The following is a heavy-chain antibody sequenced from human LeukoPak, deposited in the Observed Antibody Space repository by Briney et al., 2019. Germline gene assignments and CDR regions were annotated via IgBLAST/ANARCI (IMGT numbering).Heavy chain of an antibody. Sequence: GRSLRLSCAASGFTFSSYGMHWVRQAPGEGLEWVAVIWYDGSNKYYADSVKGRFTISRDNSKNTLYLQMNSLRAEDTAVYYCAKAGYSGNFDYWGQGTLVTVSS. CDR2: IWYDGSNK. D-gene: IGHD5-12*01. V-gene: IGHV3-33*06. CDR3: AKAGYSGNFDY. CDR1: GFTFSSYG. J-gene: IGHJ4*02.